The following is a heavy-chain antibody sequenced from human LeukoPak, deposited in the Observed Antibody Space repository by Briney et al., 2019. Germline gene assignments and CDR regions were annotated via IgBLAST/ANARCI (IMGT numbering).Heavy chain of an antibody. CDR1: GGSISSGGYY. CDR3: ARALKNIAAAGINAFDI. V-gene: IGHV4-31*03. CDR2: IYYSGST. J-gene: IGHJ3*02. D-gene: IGHD6-13*01. Sequence: SETLCLTCTVSGGSISSGGYYWSWIRQHPGKGLEWIGYIYYSGSTYYNPSLKSRVTISVDTSKNQFSLKLSSVTAADTAVYYCARALKNIAAAGINAFDIWGQGTMVTVSS.